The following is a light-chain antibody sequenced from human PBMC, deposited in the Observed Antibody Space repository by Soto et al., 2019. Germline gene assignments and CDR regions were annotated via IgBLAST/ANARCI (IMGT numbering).Light chain of an antibody. CDR3: SSYAGSSWV. J-gene: IGLJ3*02. CDR1: SSDVGAYNY. Sequence: QSALTQPPSASGSPGQSVTISCTGTSSDVGAYNYVSWYQQHPGKAPKLMIYDVSKRPSGVPYRFSGSKSGNAASLTVSGLQGEDEADYYCSSYAGSSWVFGGGTKLTVL. CDR2: DVS. V-gene: IGLV2-8*01.